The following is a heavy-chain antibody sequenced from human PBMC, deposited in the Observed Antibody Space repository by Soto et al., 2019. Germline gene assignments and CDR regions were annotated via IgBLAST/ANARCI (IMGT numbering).Heavy chain of an antibody. CDR2: ISRYGDIT. V-gene: IGHV3-23*01. Sequence: GGSLRLSCAASGFTFNIYAMTWVRQAPGKGLEWVSAISRYGDITYYADSVEGRFSISRDNSKNTLYLQMNSLRAEDTAVYYRAKDRYLDHDSRGYLFDNWGQGTLVTVSS. CDR3: AKDRYLDHDSRGYLFDN. D-gene: IGHD3-22*01. CDR1: GFTFNIYA. J-gene: IGHJ4*02.